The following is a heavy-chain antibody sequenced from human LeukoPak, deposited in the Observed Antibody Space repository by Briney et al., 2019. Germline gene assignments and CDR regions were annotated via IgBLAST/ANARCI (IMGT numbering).Heavy chain of an antibody. CDR3: ARGWLNY. CDR1: GFTFSSYS. V-gene: IGHV3-21*01. CDR2: IGSSSSYI. J-gene: IGHJ4*02. Sequence: GGSLRLSCAASGFTFSSYSMNWVRQAPGKGLEWVSSIGSSSSYIYYADSVKGRFTISRDNSKNTLYLQMNSLRAEDTAVYYCARGWLNYWGQGTLVTVSS. D-gene: IGHD3-22*01.